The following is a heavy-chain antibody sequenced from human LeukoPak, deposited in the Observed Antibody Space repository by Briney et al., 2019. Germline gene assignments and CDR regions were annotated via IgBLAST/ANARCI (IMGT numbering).Heavy chain of an antibody. D-gene: IGHD1-26*01. CDR2: IYYSGST. CDR1: GGSISSYY. J-gene: IGHJ4*02. Sequence: SETLSLTCTVSGGSISSYYWSWIRQPPGKGLEWIGYIYYSGSTNYNPSLKSRVTISVDTSKNQFSLKLSSVTAADTAVYYCARQNTIYSGSYSYYFDYWGQGTLVTVSS. V-gene: IGHV4-59*08. CDR3: ARQNTIYSGSYSYYFDY.